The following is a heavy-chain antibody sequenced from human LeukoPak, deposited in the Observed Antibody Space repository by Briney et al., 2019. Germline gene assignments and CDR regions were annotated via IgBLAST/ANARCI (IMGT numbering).Heavy chain of an antibody. V-gene: IGHV1-69*04. J-gene: IGHJ4*02. Sequence: SVKVSCKTSGGTFFSYAISRVRQAPGQRLEWMGRIIPILGMANYAQKFQGRVTITADKSTSTAYMELSSLRSEDTAEYYCARAIECSSGSYPLDYWGQGTLVTVSS. D-gene: IGHD6-19*01. CDR3: ARAIECSSGSYPLDY. CDR2: IIPILGMA. CDR1: GGTFFSYA.